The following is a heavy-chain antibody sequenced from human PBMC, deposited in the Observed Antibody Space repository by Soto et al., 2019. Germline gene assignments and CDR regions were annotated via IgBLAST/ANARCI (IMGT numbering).Heavy chain of an antibody. V-gene: IGHV4-61*01. Sequence: ASETLSLTCTVSGGSVSSGSYYWSWIRQPPGKGLEWIGYIYYSGSTNYNPSLKSRVTISVDTSKNQFSLKLSSVTAADTAVYYCARVMSRGRIVVVPAAIGGWFDPWGQGTLVTVSS. J-gene: IGHJ5*02. CDR3: ARVMSRGRIVVVPAAIGGWFDP. CDR1: GGSVSSGSYY. D-gene: IGHD2-2*02. CDR2: IYYSGST.